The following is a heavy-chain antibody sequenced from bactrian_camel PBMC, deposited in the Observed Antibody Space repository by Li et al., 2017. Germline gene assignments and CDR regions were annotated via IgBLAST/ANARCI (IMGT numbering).Heavy chain of an antibody. Sequence: VQLVESGGGLVQPGGSLRLSCASSGFAFSSFYMNWVRQAPGKGLEWVSGIYTDASHTDYVDSVKGRFTISRDNAKNTLYLQMNSLKTEDAAVYYCTGSATTAILGYLGQGTQVTVS. CDR2: IYTDASHT. CDR1: GFAFSSFY. J-gene: IGHJ4*01. D-gene: IGHD5*01. V-gene: IGHV3S6*01. CDR3: TGSATTAILGY.